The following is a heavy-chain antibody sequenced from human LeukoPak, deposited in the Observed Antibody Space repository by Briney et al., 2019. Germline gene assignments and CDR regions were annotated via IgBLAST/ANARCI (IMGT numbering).Heavy chain of an antibody. CDR2: IWYDGSNK. V-gene: IGHV3-33*01. D-gene: IGHD2/OR15-2a*01. J-gene: IGHJ4*02. CDR3: AREGPRGNSQFDY. Sequence: PGGSLRLSCAASGFIFNSYGMHWVRQAPGKGLGWVALIWYDGSNKYYTDSVKGRFTISRDNSKNTLYLEMNSLRAEDTAIYYCAREGPRGNSQFDYWGQGTLVTVSS. CDR1: GFIFNSYG.